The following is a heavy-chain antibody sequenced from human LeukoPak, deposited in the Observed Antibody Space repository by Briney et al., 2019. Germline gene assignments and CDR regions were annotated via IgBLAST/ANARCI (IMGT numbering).Heavy chain of an antibody. D-gene: IGHD7-27*01. CDR3: ARGPPNWGYDY. CDR1: GYTFTSHD. V-gene: IGHV1-8*01. J-gene: IGHJ4*02. Sequence: ASVKVSCKASGYTFTSHDFNWVRQATGQRPEWMGWMSPNSGDTGYAQKFQDRVTMTRNTSISTAYMELSSLRSDDTAVYYCARGPPNWGYDYWGPGTLVTVSS. CDR2: MSPNSGDT.